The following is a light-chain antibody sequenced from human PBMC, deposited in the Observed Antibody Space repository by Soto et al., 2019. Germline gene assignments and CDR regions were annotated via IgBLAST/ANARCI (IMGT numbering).Light chain of an antibody. CDR2: DDS. CDR1: NIGRKS. J-gene: IGLJ2*01. CDR3: QVWDSSSDHVV. V-gene: IGLV3-21*02. Sequence: SYEPTQPPSVSVAPGQTARITCGGNNIGRKSVHWYQQKPGQAPLLVVYDDSDRPSGIPERFSGSNSANTATLTISRVEAGDEADYYCQVWDSSSDHVVFGGGTKLTVL.